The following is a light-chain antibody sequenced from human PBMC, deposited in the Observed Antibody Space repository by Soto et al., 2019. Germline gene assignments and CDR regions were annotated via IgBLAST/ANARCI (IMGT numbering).Light chain of an antibody. CDR1: QSVSRSS. Sequence: DIGLTQSPGTLSLSPGERATLSCRASQSVSRSSLAWYQQRPGQAPRLLIYGASGRATGIPDRFSGSGSGTDFTLTISRLEPEDFAVYYCQQNGSFPWTFGQGTKVEI. V-gene: IGKV3-20*01. CDR3: QQNGSFPWT. J-gene: IGKJ1*01. CDR2: GAS.